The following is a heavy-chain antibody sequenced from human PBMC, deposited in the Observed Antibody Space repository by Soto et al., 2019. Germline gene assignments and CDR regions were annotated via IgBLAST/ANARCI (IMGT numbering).Heavy chain of an antibody. CDR2: IYSGGST. J-gene: IGHJ3*02. Sequence: GGSLRLSCAASGFTVSSNYMSWVRQAPGKGLEWVSVIYSGGSTYYADSVKGRFTISRHNSKNTLYLQMNSLRAEDTAVYYCARVAVAMGDDAFDIWGQGTMVTVSS. V-gene: IGHV3-53*04. D-gene: IGHD6-19*01. CDR3: ARVAVAMGDDAFDI. CDR1: GFTVSSNY.